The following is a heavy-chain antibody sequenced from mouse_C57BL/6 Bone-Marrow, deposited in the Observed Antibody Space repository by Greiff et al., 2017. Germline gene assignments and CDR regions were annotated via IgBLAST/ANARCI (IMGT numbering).Heavy chain of an antibody. V-gene: IGHV5-17*01. D-gene: IGHD2-2*01. CDR2: ISRGSSTI. CDR1: GFTFSDYG. Sequence: DVMLMESGGGLVKPGGSLKLSCAASGFTFSDYGMHWVRQAPEKGLEWVAYISRGSSTIYYADTVKGRFTLSRDNAKNTLFLQMTCQGSEDTAMYYCAMRLWFCDYWGQGTTLTVSS. J-gene: IGHJ2*01. CDR3: AMRLWFCDY.